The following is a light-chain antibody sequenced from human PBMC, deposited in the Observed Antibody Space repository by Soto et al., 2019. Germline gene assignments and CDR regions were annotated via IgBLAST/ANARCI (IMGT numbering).Light chain of an antibody. Sequence: ETELTQSPFTLSVSPCERSTLSFTARQSVYVDLAWYQHKPGQSPRLLIYGVSTRATGVPARFSGSGSGTDFTLTISSLEPEDFAVYYCQQRSNWPPITFGQGTRLEIK. J-gene: IGKJ5*01. CDR3: QQRSNWPPIT. V-gene: IGKV3-11*01. CDR2: GVS. CDR1: QSVYVD.